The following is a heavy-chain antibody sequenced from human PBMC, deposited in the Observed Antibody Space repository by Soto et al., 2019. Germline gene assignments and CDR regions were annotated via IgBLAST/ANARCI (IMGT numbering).Heavy chain of an antibody. CDR2: MYYNGNI. J-gene: IGHJ5*02. V-gene: IGHV4-59*01. D-gene: IGHD3-16*01. CDR1: GGSISNYY. Sequence: PSETLSLTCNVSGGSISNYYWTGVRQSPEKGREWIGYMYYNGNINYNPSLKSRVTISIDTSKNQFSLTLKSVTAADTAVYYCASGGNWFDPWGQ. CDR3: ASGGNWFDP.